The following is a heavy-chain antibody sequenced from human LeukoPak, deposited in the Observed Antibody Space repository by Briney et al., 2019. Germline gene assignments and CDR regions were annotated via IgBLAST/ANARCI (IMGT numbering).Heavy chain of an antibody. D-gene: IGHD2-21*02. CDR1: GFTFSSYD. CDR2: ISAAGDT. Sequence: GGSLRLSCAASGFTFSSYDMHWVRQATGKGLEWVSAISAAGDTYYLDSVMGRFTISRENAKNSLYLQMNSLRAGDTAVYYCVALGDRIYWGQGTLVTVSS. CDR3: VALGDRIY. V-gene: IGHV3-13*01. J-gene: IGHJ4*02.